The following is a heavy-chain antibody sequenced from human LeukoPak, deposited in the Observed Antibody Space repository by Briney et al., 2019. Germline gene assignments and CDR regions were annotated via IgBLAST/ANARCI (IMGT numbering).Heavy chain of an antibody. CDR2: IKQDGSEK. V-gene: IGHV3-7*01. Sequence: PGGSLRLSCAASGFTFSSYWMSWVRQAPGKGLEWVANIKQDGSEKYYVDSVKGRFTISRDNAKNSPYLQMNSLRAEDTAVYYCARALRDSGLSVNYWGQGTLVTVSS. J-gene: IGHJ4*02. D-gene: IGHD3-16*01. CDR3: ARALRDSGLSVNY. CDR1: GFTFSSYW.